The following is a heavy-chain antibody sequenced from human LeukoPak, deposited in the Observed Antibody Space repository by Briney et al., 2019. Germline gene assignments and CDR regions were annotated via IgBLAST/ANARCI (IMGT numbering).Heavy chain of an antibody. CDR1: GFTFSSYG. J-gene: IGHJ4*02. CDR2: ISYDGSNK. D-gene: IGHD6-19*01. V-gene: IGHV3-30*18. Sequence: GGSLRLSCVASGFTFSSYGMHWVRQAPGKGLEWVAVISYDGSNKYYADSVKGRFTISRDNSKNTLYLQMNSLRAEDTAVYYCAKGIAVAGMLSDWGQGTLVTVSS. CDR3: AKGIAVAGMLSD.